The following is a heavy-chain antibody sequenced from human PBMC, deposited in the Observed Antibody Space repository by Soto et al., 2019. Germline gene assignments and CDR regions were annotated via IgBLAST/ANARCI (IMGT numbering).Heavy chain of an antibody. J-gene: IGHJ6*02. CDR1: GGSFSGYY. CDR3: AKPGEYCSGGSCYPYYGMDV. D-gene: IGHD2-15*01. V-gene: IGHV4-34*01. CDR2: INQSGST. Sequence: SETLSLTCAVYGGSFSGYYWSWIRQPPGKGLEWIGEINQSGSTNYNPSLKSRVTISVDTSKNQFSLKLSSVTAADTAVYYCAKPGEYCSGGSCYPYYGMDVWGQGTTVTVSS.